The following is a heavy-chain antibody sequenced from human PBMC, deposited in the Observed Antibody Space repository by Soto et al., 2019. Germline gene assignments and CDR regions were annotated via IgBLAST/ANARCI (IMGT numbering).Heavy chain of an antibody. CDR2: ISPMFGAA. V-gene: IGHV1-69*19. Sequence: QVQLVQSGAEMKKTGSSVKVSCQSSGGTCNTYAMNWVRQAPGQGPEWMGDISPMFGAANYAPTFQGRVTITADESTGTSYMQLSSLTSEDTSLYFCAREVQVHTPAFVYWGQGTLVTVSS. CDR1: GGTCNTYA. D-gene: IGHD3-10*01. J-gene: IGHJ4*02. CDR3: AREVQVHTPAFVY.